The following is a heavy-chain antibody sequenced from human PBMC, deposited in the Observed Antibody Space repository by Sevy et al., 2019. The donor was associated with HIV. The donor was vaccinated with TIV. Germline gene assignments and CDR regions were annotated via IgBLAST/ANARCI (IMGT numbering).Heavy chain of an antibody. CDR2: ISGSGTRT. D-gene: IGHD3-22*01. CDR3: AKGGGGHYDPDEIGYYFYYYNMDV. Sequence: GGSLRLSCAVSGFSFDSYGMTWVRQAPGKGLEWVSGISGSGTRTYYADSVKGRFIISRDNSKNTLYLQMNSLRSGDTGIYYLAKGGGGHYDPDEIGYYFYYYNMDVWGKGTTVTVSS. J-gene: IGHJ6*03. CDR1: GFSFDSYG. V-gene: IGHV3-23*01.